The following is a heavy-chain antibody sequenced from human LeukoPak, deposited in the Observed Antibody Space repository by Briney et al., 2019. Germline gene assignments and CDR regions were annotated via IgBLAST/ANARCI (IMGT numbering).Heavy chain of an antibody. V-gene: IGHV4-34*01. CDR2: INHSGST. Sequence: SETLSLTCAVYGGSFSGYYWSWIRQPPGKGLEWIGEINHSGSTNYNPSLKSRVTISVDTSKNQFSLKLSSVTAADTAVYYCARGESIAVAGTGHRFDPWGQGTLVTVSS. CDR1: GGSFSGYY. CDR3: ARGESIAVAGTGHRFDP. J-gene: IGHJ5*02. D-gene: IGHD6-19*01.